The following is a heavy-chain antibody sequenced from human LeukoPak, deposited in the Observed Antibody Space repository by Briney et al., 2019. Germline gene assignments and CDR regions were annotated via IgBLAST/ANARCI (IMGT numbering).Heavy chain of an antibody. Sequence: SETLSLTCAVYGGSFSGYYWSWIRQPPGKGLEWIGEINHSGSTNYNPSLQSRVTISVDTSKNQFSLTLSSVTAADTAVYYCARGGSCSRGYYYYYMDVWGKGTTVTVSS. CDR1: GGSFSGYY. CDR2: INHSGST. J-gene: IGHJ6*03. CDR3: ARGGSCSRGYYYYYMDV. V-gene: IGHV4-34*01. D-gene: IGHD3-10*01.